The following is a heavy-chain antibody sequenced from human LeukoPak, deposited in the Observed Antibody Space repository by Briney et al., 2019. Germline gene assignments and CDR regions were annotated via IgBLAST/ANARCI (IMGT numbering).Heavy chain of an antibody. V-gene: IGHV3-30*02. CDR3: ASMWDTAMATVDY. CDR2: IRYDGSNK. Sequence: PGGSLRLSCAASGFTFSSYGMHWVRQAPGKGLEWVTFIRYDGSNKYYADSVKGRFIISRDNSKNTLYLQMNSLRAEDTAVYYCASMWDTAMATVDYWGQGTLVTVSS. D-gene: IGHD5-18*01. J-gene: IGHJ4*02. CDR1: GFTFSSYG.